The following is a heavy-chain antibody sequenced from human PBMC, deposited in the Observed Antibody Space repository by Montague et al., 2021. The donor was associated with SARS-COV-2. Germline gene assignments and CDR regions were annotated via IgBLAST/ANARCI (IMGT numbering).Heavy chain of an antibody. CDR1: EFTVSSNY. CDR2: IYSGGST. CDR3: ARDHGSGWFTFDY. D-gene: IGHD6-19*01. Sequence: SLRLSCAASEFTVSSNYMSWVRQAPGKGLEWVSVIYSGGSTYYADSVKGRFTISRHNSKNTLYLQMNSLRAEDTAVYYCARDHGSGWFTFDYWGQGTLVTVSS. J-gene: IGHJ4*02. V-gene: IGHV3-53*04.